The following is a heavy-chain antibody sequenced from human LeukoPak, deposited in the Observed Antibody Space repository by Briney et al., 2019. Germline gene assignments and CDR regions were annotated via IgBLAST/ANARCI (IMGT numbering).Heavy chain of an antibody. D-gene: IGHD2-2*01. CDR3: APDCSSTSCLQYFQH. J-gene: IGHJ1*01. CDR1: GGTFSSYA. Sequence: EASVKVSCKASGGTFSSYAISWVRQAPGQGLEWMGGIIPIFGTANYAQKFQGRVTITTDESTSTAYMELSSLRSEDTAVYYCAPDCSSTSCLQYFQHWGQGTLVTLSS. V-gene: IGHV1-69*05. CDR2: IIPIFGTA.